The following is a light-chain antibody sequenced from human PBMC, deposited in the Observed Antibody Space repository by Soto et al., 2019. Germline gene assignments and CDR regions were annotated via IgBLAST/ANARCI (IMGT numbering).Light chain of an antibody. CDR1: QSVSLS. Sequence: EIVLTQSPATLSVSLGDSATLSCRASQSVSLSLAWYQMRPGQPPRLLIYGASTRATDIPARFSGSRSGTDFTLTISSLQSEDFAVYFCQQYHIWPSWTFGQGTKVELK. CDR3: QQYHIWPSWT. J-gene: IGKJ1*01. CDR2: GAS. V-gene: IGKV3-15*01.